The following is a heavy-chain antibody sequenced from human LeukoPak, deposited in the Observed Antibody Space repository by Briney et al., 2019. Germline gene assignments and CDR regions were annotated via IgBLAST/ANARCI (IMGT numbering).Heavy chain of an antibody. CDR3: ARRAGYSNYDYYYYYYMDV. Sequence: SETLSLTCAVYGVSFSGYYWSWIRQPPGKGLEWIGEINHSGSTNYNPSLKSRVTISVDTSKNQFSLKLSSVTAADTAVYYCARRAGYSNYDYYYYYYMDVWGKGTTVTVSS. J-gene: IGHJ6*03. D-gene: IGHD4-11*01. CDR1: GVSFSGYY. CDR2: INHSGST. V-gene: IGHV4-34*01.